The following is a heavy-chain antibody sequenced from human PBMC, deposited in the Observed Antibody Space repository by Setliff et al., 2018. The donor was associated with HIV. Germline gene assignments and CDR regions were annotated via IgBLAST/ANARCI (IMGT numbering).Heavy chain of an antibody. D-gene: IGHD3-3*02. CDR2: ISSNGGST. V-gene: IGHV3-64*04. CDR1: GFTFSSYA. CDR3: ASAFTTNYFYFNY. J-gene: IGHJ4*02. Sequence: GGSLRLSCSASGFTFSSYAMHWVRQAPGKGLEYVSAISSNGGSTYYADSVKGRFTISRDTSKNTVYLQMNSLTSEDTAIYYCASAFTTNYFYFNYWGQGTLVTVSS.